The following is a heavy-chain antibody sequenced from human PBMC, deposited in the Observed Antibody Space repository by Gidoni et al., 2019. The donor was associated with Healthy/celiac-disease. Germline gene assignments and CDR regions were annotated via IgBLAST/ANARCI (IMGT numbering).Heavy chain of an antibody. CDR2: VYYSGSA. D-gene: IGHD6-13*01. CDR1: GGSISSSSYY. J-gene: IGHJ4*02. V-gene: IGHV4-39*07. Sequence: QLQLQESGPGLVKPSETLSLTCTVSGGSISSSSYYWGWIRQPPGKGLEWIGSVYYSGSAYYNPSLKSRVTISVDTSKNQFSLKLSSVTAADTAVYFCAREGAGWQQPLGYWGQGTLVTVSS. CDR3: AREGAGWQQPLGY.